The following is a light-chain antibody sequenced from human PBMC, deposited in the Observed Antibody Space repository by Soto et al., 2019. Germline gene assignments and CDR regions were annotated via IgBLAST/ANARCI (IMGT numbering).Light chain of an antibody. J-gene: IGKJ5*01. CDR1: QSINSW. CDR3: QQYDSFLT. CDR2: DAS. V-gene: IGKV1-5*01. Sequence: DIQMTQSPSTLSASVGDRVTITCRASQSINSWLAWYQQKAGKAPKLLIYDASSLESGVPSRFSGSGSGTEFTLTINSLQPDDFATYYCQQYDSFLTFGQGTRLEIK.